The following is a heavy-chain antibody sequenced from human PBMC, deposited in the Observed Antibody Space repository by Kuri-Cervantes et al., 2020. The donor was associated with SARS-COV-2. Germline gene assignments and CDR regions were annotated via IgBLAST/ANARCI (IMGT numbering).Heavy chain of an antibody. CDR3: ARATAMAPYYYYYYYMDV. D-gene: IGHD5-18*01. CDR1: GGSIGSYY. Sequence: SETLSLTCTVSGGSIGSYYWSWIRQPPGKGLEWIGYIYYSGSTNYNPSLKSRVTISVDTSKNQFSLKLSSVTAADTAVYYCARATAMAPYYYYYYYMDVWGKGTTVTVSS. V-gene: IGHV4-59*12. J-gene: IGHJ6*03. CDR2: IYYSGST.